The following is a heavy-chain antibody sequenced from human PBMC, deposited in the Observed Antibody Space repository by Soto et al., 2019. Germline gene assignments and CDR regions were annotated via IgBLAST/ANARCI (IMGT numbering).Heavy chain of an antibody. CDR3: ARPKGTYSSGYYYFDF. CDR2: IIPLFGTA. CDR1: GGTFSTYA. V-gene: IGHV1-69*01. J-gene: IGHJ4*02. Sequence: QVQLEQSGAEVKQPGSSVRVSCKTSGGTFSTYANNWVRQAPGQGLEWMGAIIPLFGTADYSQNFQGRVTITADESTSTAYMELSSLRSDDTAVYFCARPKGTYSSGYYYFDFWGQGTLVTVSS. D-gene: IGHD6-19*01.